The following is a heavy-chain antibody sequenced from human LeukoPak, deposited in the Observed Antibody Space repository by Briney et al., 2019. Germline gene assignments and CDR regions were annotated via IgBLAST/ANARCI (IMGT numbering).Heavy chain of an antibody. V-gene: IGHV4-31*03. Sequence: PSETLSLTCTVSGDSISSGGYYWNWIRQHPVKGLEWIGSIYYSGSTHSNPSLKSRLTISIDTSKNQFYLKLNSVTAADTALYYCARVRGINNWFDPWGQGTLVTVSS. CDR1: GDSISSGGYY. J-gene: IGHJ5*02. CDR2: IYYSGST. D-gene: IGHD3-10*01. CDR3: ARVRGINNWFDP.